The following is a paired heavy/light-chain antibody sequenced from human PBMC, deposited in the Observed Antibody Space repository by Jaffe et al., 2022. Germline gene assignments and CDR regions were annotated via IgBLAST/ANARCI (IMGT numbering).Heavy chain of an antibody. CDR1: GFTFSSYG. CDR2: IRYDGSNK. J-gene: IGHJ3*02. D-gene: IGHD3-16*02. V-gene: IGHV3-30*02. Sequence: QVQLVESGGGVVQPGGSLRLSCAASGFTFSSYGMHWVRQAPGKGLEWVAFIRYDGSNKYYADSVKGRFTISRDNSKNTLYLQMNSLRAEDTAVYYCAKDLPGLRLGELSLSGDAFDIWGQGTMVTVSS. CDR3: AKDLPGLRLGELSLSGDAFDI.
Light chain of an antibody. CDR2: GKN. CDR3: NSRDSSGNHLPNWV. V-gene: IGLV3-19*01. Sequence: SSELTQDPAVSVALGQTVRITCQGDSLRSYYASWYQQKPGQAPVLVIYGKNNRPSGIPDRFSGSSSGNTASLTITGAQAEDEADYYCNSRDSSGNHLPNWVFGGGTKLTVL. J-gene: IGLJ3*02. CDR1: SLRSYY.